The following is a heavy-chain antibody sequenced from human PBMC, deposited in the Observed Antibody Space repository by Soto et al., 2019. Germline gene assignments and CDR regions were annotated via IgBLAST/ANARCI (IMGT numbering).Heavy chain of an antibody. Sequence: QITLNESGPTVVRPTETLTLTCRFSGFSLTTSGVGVGWIRQSPGKAPEWLALIYWDDDKRYSASLKSRLTITKDTSKNQVDLTVSYLDPTDTATYYCAHRVLRTVFGLVTTTAIYFDFWGQGTPVAVSS. CDR2: IYWDDDK. J-gene: IGHJ4*02. CDR1: GFSLTTSGVG. V-gene: IGHV2-5*02. D-gene: IGHD3-3*01. CDR3: AHRVLRTVFGLVTTTAIYFDF.